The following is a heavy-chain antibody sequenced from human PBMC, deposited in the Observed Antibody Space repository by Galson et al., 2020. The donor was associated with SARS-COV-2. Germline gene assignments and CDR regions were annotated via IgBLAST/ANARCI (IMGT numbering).Heavy chain of an antibody. J-gene: IGHJ3*01. D-gene: IGHD6-13*01. CDR3: ASPYLAAASFFGAFDV. CDR2: ISGSGTNI. V-gene: IGHV3-48*03. Sequence: GGSLRLSCADSGFTFSSYEMNWVRQAPGKGLEWISYISGSGTNIYYADSVKGRFTISRDNAENSLFLQMTSLRAEDTAVYYCASPYLAAASFFGAFDVWGQGTMVTVSS. CDR1: GFTFSSYE.